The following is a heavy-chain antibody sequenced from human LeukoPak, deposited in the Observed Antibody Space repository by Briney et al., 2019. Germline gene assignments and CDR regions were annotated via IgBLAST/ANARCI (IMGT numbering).Heavy chain of an antibody. CDR2: INHSGST. V-gene: IGHV4-34*01. CDR3: ARSPRTTPEDY. D-gene: IGHD4-17*01. Sequence: SETLSLTCAVYGGSFSGYYWSWIRQPPGKGLEWIGEINHSGSTNYNPSLKSRVTVSVDTSKNQFSLKLSSVTAADTAVYYCARSPRTTPEDYWGQGTLVTVSS. J-gene: IGHJ4*02. CDR1: GGSFSGYY.